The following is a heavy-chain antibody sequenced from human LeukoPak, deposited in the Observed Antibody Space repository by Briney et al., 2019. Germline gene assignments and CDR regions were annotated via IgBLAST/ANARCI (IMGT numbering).Heavy chain of an antibody. CDR1: GYTFTGYY. D-gene: IGHD2-15*01. V-gene: IGHV1-2*02. CDR2: INPNSGGT. J-gene: IGHJ4*02. Sequence: ASVKVSCKASGYTFTGYYMHWVRQGPGQGLEWMGWINPNSGGTNYAQKFQGRVTMTRDTSISTAYMELSRLRSDDTAVYYCARSGGVVVVAATYYFDYWGQGTLVTVSS. CDR3: ARSGGVVVVAATYYFDY.